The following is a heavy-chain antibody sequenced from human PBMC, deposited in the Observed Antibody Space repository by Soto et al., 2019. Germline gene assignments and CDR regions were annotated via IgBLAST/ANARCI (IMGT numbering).Heavy chain of an antibody. J-gene: IGHJ5*02. D-gene: IGHD1-26*01. V-gene: IGHV4-39*01. CDR3: TRHLVSGTISRGNWCEH. CDR1: RSSISSSNFH. Sequence: ASVTLCLTCSLSRSSISSSNFHWGWMSQSPGKGLQWIASVAHSGNSYYNPSLRSRVTFCVDTSNNQFSLKVTSLTAAVTAIYYCTRHLVSGTISRGNWCEHWGQGTLLTV. CDR2: VAHSGNS.